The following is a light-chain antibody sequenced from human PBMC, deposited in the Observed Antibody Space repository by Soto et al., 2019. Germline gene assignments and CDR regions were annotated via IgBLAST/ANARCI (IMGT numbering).Light chain of an antibody. V-gene: IGLV1-51*01. CDR1: SSNIGNCH. CDR2: DTN. CDR3: GTWDTSLSAGV. J-gene: IGLJ2*01. Sequence: QSVLTQPPSLSAAPGEKVTISCSGDSSNIGNCHVCWYQQLPGTAPRLLIYDTNKRRSGIPDRFSGSKSGTSATLGITGLQTGDEADYYCGTWDTSLSAGVFGGGTQLTVL.